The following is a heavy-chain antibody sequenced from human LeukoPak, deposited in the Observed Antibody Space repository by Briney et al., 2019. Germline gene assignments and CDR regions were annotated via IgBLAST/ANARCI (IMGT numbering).Heavy chain of an antibody. J-gene: IGHJ4*02. Sequence: SETLSLTCTVSGGSISSSSYYWGWIRQPPGKGLEWIGSIYYSGSTYYNPSLKSRVTISVDTSKNQISLKLSSVTAADTAVYYCARDGRLAYYFDYWGQGTLVTVSS. D-gene: IGHD6-19*01. CDR1: GGSISSSSYY. CDR3: ARDGRLAYYFDY. CDR2: IYYSGST. V-gene: IGHV4-39*07.